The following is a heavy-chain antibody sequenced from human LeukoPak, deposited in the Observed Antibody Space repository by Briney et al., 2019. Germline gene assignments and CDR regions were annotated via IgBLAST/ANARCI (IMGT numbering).Heavy chain of an antibody. J-gene: IGHJ4*02. CDR2: ISYDGSNK. Sequence: GGSLRLSCAASGFTFSSYSMHWVRQAPGKGLEWVAVISYDGSNKYYADSVKGRFTISRDNSKNTLYLQMNSLRAEDTAVYYCARGTAVVVAALIDYWGQGTLVTVSS. CDR3: ARGTAVVVAALIDY. CDR1: GFTFSSYS. V-gene: IGHV3-30*04. D-gene: IGHD2-15*01.